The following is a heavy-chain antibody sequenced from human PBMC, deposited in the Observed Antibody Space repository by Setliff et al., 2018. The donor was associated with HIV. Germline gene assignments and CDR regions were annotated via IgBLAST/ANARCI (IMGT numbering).Heavy chain of an antibody. CDR1: GYSISSGYY. J-gene: IGHJ6*02. V-gene: IGHV4-38-2*02. D-gene: IGHD2-2*01. CDR3: ARGHCSGTNCYGVDYYGMDV. CDR2: IYNRGST. Sequence: SETLSLTCTVSGYSISSGYYWGWIRRPPGKGLEWIGSIYNRGSTYYNPSLKSRVTISVDTSKNQFSVKLTSVTAADTAVYYCARGHCSGTNCYGVDYYGMDVWGQGTTVTVSS.